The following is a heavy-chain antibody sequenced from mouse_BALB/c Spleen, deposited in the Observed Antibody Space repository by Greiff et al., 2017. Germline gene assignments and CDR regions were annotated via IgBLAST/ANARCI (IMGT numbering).Heavy chain of an antibody. V-gene: IGHV1-80*01. CDR2: IYPGDGDT. CDR3: ARGNYRYDGVGYYAMDY. CDR1: GYAFSSYW. D-gene: IGHD2-14*01. J-gene: IGHJ4*01. Sequence: VQLQQSGAELVRPGSSVKISCKASGYAFSSYWMNWVKQRPGQGLEWIGQIYPGDGDTNYNGKFKGKATLTADKSSSTAYMQLSSLTSEDSAVYFCARGNYRYDGVGYYAMDYWGQGTSVTVSS.